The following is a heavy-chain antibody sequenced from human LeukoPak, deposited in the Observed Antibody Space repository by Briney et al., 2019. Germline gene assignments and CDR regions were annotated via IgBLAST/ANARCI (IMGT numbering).Heavy chain of an antibody. CDR3: ARDPTMAAFDY. CDR1: GFTFSSYA. J-gene: IGHJ4*02. D-gene: IGHD4/OR15-4a*01. CDR2: ISYDGSNK. Sequence: GGSLRLSCAASGFTFSSYAMHWVRQAPGKGLEWVAVISYDGSNKYYADSVKGRFTISRDNSKNTLYLQMNGLRAEDTAVYYCARDPTMAAFDYWGQGTLVTVSS. V-gene: IGHV3-30-3*01.